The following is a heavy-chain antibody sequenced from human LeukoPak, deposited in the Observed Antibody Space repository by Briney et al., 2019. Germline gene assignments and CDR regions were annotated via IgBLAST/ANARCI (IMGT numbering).Heavy chain of an antibody. J-gene: IGHJ4*02. Sequence: GGSLRLSCAASEFTFSDYYMNWLRQAPGKGLEWLSYISGSSSHTNYADSVRGRFTISRDNAKNSLYLQMNSLRAEDTAVYYCARGYCSGGSCYYFDYWGQGTLVAVSS. V-gene: IGHV3-11*06. CDR1: EFTFSDYY. CDR3: ARGYCSGGSCYYFDY. CDR2: ISGSSSHT. D-gene: IGHD2-15*01.